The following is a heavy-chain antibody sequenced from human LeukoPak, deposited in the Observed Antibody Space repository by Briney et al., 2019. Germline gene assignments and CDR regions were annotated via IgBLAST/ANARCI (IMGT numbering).Heavy chain of an antibody. CDR2: ISAYNGNT. Sequence: ASVKVSCKASGYPFKTYGISWVRQAPGQGLEWMGWISAYNGNTNYAQNLQGRVTMTTDTSTSTAYMELRSLRSDDTAVYYCAMPYYYDGYFDYWGQGTLVTVSS. J-gene: IGHJ4*02. CDR1: GYPFKTYG. D-gene: IGHD3-22*01. CDR3: AMPYYYDGYFDY. V-gene: IGHV1-18*01.